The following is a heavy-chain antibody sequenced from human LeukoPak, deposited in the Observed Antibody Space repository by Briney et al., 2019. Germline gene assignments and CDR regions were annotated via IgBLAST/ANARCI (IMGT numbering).Heavy chain of an antibody. V-gene: IGHV4-61*02. D-gene: IGHD4-17*01. CDR3: ARVPPDYNDLHDALDI. J-gene: IGHJ3*02. CDR2: IYTSGIT. Sequence: SETLSPTCTVSGGSITSSSYYWSWIRQPAGKGLEWIGRIYTSGITSYNPSLKSRVTISVDTSKNQFSLRLSSVTAADTAVYYCARVPPDYNDLHDALDIWGQGTMVTVSS. CDR1: GGSITSSSYY.